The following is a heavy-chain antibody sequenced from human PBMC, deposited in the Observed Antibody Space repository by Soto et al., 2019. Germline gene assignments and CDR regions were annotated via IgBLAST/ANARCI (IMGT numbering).Heavy chain of an antibody. Sequence: QVQLQESGPGPVKPSGTLSLTCAVSGGSISSSNWWSWVRQPPGKGLEWIGEIYHSGSTNYKPYLKSRVTISVDKSKNQFSLKLSSVTAADTAVYYCAGGTDIVVVPAATVFDYWGQGTLVTVSS. V-gene: IGHV4-4*02. CDR1: GGSISSSNW. D-gene: IGHD2-2*01. CDR2: IYHSGST. J-gene: IGHJ4*02. CDR3: AGGTDIVVVPAATVFDY.